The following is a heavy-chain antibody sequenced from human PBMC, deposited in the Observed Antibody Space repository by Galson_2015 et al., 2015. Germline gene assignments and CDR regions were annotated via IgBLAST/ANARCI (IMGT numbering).Heavy chain of an antibody. Sequence: SLRLSCAASGFTFSTYGMHWVRQAPGKGLEWVALTWYDGNNKYYADSVKGRFTISRDNSNNTLYLQMDSLRAEDTAVYCCARCYGSGSLRYGMDVWGQGTTVIVSS. V-gene: IGHV3-33*01. J-gene: IGHJ6*02. D-gene: IGHD3-10*01. CDR3: ARCYGSGSLRYGMDV. CDR2: TWYDGNNK. CDR1: GFTFSTYG.